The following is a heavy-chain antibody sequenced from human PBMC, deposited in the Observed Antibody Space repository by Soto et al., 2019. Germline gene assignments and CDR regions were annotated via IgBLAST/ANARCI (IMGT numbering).Heavy chain of an antibody. J-gene: IGHJ5*02. V-gene: IGHV1-69*01. Sequence: QVQLVQSGAEVKKPGSSVKVSCKASGGTFSSETITWVRQAPGQGLEWMGGIIPISDTANYAQNFRGRVTITADESTSTVYLELSSLRSGDTAVYYCATLVPAPIKLFPRLGWFDPWGQGTLVTVSS. CDR1: GGTFSSET. D-gene: IGHD2-2*02. CDR2: IIPISDTA. CDR3: ATLVPAPIKLFPRLGWFDP.